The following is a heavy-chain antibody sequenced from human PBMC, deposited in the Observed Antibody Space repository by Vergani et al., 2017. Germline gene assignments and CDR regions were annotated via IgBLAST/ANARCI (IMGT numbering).Heavy chain of an antibody. D-gene: IGHD2-15*01. Sequence: QVQLQASGPGRLKPSQTLSLTCTMSGGSIRAGYYFWSWIRHPAGKGLEWLGHIPASAYAPHSPSLKTRVPMAVDTSRNQSSLTVTSVPAADTAIYFCARRSGGYYSGGKVHPLRTAFDVWGHGTVVTVSS. CDR3: ARRSGGYYSGGKVHPLRTAFDV. V-gene: IGHV4-61*02. CDR1: GGSIRAGYYF. CDR2: IPASAYA. J-gene: IGHJ3*01.